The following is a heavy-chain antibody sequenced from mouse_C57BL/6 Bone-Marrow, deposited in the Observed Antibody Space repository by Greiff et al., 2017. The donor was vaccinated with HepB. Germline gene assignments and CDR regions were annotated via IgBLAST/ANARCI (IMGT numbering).Heavy chain of an antibody. CDR1: GYTFTSYW. J-gene: IGHJ4*01. CDR3: ARRWAMDY. Sequence: QVQLKHPGAELVMPGASVKLSCKASGYTFTSYWMHWVKQRPGQGLEWIGEIDPSDSYTNYNQKFKGKSTLTVDKSSSTAYMQLSSVTSEDSAVYYCARRWAMDYWGQGTSVTGSS. D-gene: IGHD1-1*02. V-gene: IGHV1-69*01. CDR2: IDPSDSYT.